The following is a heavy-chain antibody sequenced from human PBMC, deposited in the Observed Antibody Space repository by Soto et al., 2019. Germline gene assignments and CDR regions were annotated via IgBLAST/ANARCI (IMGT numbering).Heavy chain of an antibody. V-gene: IGHV1-69*02. D-gene: IGHD1-26*01. CDR3: ASVTDTTTSYHY. CDR2: IIAILGIA. CDR1: GGTFSSYT. Sequence: QVQLVQSGAEVKKPGSSVKVSCKASGGTFSSYTISWVRQAPGQGLEWMGRIIAILGIANYAQKFQDRVTTTADKSTSTAYMELSSLRSEDTAMYYCASVTDTTTSYHYWGQGTLVTVSS. J-gene: IGHJ4*02.